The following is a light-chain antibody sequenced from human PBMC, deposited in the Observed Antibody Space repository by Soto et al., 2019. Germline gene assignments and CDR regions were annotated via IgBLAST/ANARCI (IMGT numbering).Light chain of an antibody. V-gene: IGKV3-20*01. CDR2: GAS. CDR1: QSVSNNI. Sequence: EIVLTQSPGTLSLSPGERATLSCRASQSVSNNILAWYQQKPGQAPRFLIYGASSRATGIPDRFSGSGSGTDFTLTISRLEPEDFAVYYCQQYGRSLRTFGQGTKVEIK. J-gene: IGKJ1*01. CDR3: QQYGRSLRT.